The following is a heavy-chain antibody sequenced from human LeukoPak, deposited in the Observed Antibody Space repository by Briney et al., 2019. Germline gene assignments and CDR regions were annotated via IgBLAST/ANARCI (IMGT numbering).Heavy chain of an antibody. Sequence: SETLSLTCTVSGGPITTYYWSWIRQPAGKGLEWIGRIYTSGSTNYNPSLKSRVTMSVDTSKNQFSLKLSSVTAADTAVYYCARDQGDGYNPPGEYWGQGTLVTVSS. CDR2: IYTSGST. V-gene: IGHV4-4*07. CDR3: ARDQGDGYNPPGEY. J-gene: IGHJ4*02. CDR1: GGPITTYY. D-gene: IGHD5-24*01.